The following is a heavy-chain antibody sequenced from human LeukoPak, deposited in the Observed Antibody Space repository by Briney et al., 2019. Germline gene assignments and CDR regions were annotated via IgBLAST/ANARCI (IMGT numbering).Heavy chain of an antibody. Sequence: GGSLRLSCAASGFTFDDYAMSWVRQAPGKGLEWVSDINWNGGSTGYAASVKGRFTISRDNAKNSLYLQMNSLRAEDTAVYYCAKGGGYEAQYYYYYLDVWGKGTTVTISS. CDR3: AKGGGYEAQYYYYYLDV. CDR1: GFTFDDYA. CDR2: INWNGGST. J-gene: IGHJ6*03. D-gene: IGHD5-12*01. V-gene: IGHV3-20*04.